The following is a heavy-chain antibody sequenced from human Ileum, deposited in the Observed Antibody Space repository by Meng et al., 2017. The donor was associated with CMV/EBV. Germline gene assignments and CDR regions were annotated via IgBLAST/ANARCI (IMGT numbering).Heavy chain of an antibody. CDR3: ARAPSGLDYYDSSGQVGFDY. CDR2: ISYDGSNK. V-gene: IGHV3-30-3*01. Sequence: GGSLRLSCAASGFTFSSYAMHWVRQAPGKGLEWVAVISYDGSNKYYADSVKGRFTISRDNSKNTLYLQMNSLRAEDTAVYYCARAPSGLDYYDSSGQVGFDYWGQGTLVTVSS. CDR1: GFTFSSYA. D-gene: IGHD3-22*01. J-gene: IGHJ4*02.